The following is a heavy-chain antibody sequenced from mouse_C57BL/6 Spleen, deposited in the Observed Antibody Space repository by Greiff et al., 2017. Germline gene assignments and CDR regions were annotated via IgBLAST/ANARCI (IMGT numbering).Heavy chain of an antibody. CDR1: GFSLSTSGMG. V-gene: IGHV8-12*01. J-gene: IGHJ1*03. D-gene: IGHD1-1*01. CDR3: ARRGGDGSSYDWYFDV. Sequence: QVTLKESGPGILQSSQTLSLTCSFSGFSLSTSGMGVSWIRQPSGKGLEWLAHIYWDDDKRYNPSLKSLLTLSKDTSRNQVFLKITSLDTADTATYYWARRGGDGSSYDWYFDVWGTGTTVTVSS. CDR2: IYWDDDK.